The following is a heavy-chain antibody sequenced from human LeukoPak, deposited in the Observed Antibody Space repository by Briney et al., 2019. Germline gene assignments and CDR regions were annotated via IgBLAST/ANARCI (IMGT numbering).Heavy chain of an antibody. CDR2: INHSGST. CDR1: GGSFSGYY. D-gene: IGHD4-11*01. Sequence: SETLSLTCAVYGGSFSGYYWSWIRQPPGKGLEWIGEINHSGSTNYNTSLKSRVTISVDTSKNQFSLKLSSVTAADTAVYYCARTTVPPKYYFDYWGQGTLVTVSS. CDR3: ARTTVPPKYYFDY. V-gene: IGHV4-34*01. J-gene: IGHJ4*02.